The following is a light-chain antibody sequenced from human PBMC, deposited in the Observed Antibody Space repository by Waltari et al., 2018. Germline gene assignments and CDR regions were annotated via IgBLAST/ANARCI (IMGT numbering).Light chain of an antibody. V-gene: IGLV3-19*01. J-gene: IGLJ2*01. CDR2: NNN. CDR3: NSRDTSANHLV. Sequence: SELTQDPAVSVALGQTVRITCQGDILRTYYASWYQQKSGQAPVLVVSNNNNRPSGIPDRFSGSTSGDTASLTITGAQAEDEGDYYCNSRDTSANHLVFGGGTKLTVL. CDR1: ILRTYY.